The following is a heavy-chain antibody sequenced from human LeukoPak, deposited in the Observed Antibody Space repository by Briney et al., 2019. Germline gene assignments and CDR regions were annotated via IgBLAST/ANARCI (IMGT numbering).Heavy chain of an antibody. D-gene: IGHD3-9*01. CDR1: GFTFSDYY. V-gene: IGHV3-11*03. CDR2: ISSSSSYT. Sequence: QPGGSLRLSCAASGFTFSDYYISLIRQAPGKGLNRVSYISSSSSYTNYADSVKGRFTISRDNAKNSLYLQMNSLRAEDTAVYFFSQANDGIRDFDWYNWFDPWGQGTLVTVSS. CDR3: SQANDGIRDFDWYNWFDP. J-gene: IGHJ5*02.